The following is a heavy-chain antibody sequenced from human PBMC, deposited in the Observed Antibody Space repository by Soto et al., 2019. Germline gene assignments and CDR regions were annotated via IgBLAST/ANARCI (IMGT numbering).Heavy chain of an antibody. CDR1: GFTFSTYE. J-gene: IGHJ6*02. CDR2: ITGSGGAI. Sequence: EVELVESGGGLVQPGGALRLSCTASGFTFSTYEMNWVRQAPGKGLDWVAYITGSGGAIYFADSVKGRFSISRDNAKNELYLEMNSLGAEDTAVSYCARVHTGVNPAIIPHYYGMEVGCQGTTVTVSS. CDR3: ARVHTGVNPAIIPHYYGMEV. D-gene: IGHD7-27*01. V-gene: IGHV3-48*03.